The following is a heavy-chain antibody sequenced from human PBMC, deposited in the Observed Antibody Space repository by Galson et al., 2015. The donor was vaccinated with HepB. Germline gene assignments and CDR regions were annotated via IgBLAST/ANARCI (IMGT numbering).Heavy chain of an antibody. J-gene: IGHJ4*02. CDR3: AREGWEGRSSSWGYFDY. V-gene: IGHV3-30-3*01. D-gene: IGHD6-6*01. CDR1: GFTFNTYP. Sequence: SLRLSCAASGFTFNTYPMHWVRQAPGKGLEWMAVISKDGTKTDYADSVKGRFTISRDNSENTLYLRINSLRPEDTAFYYCAREGWEGRSSSWGYFDYWGQGTLVTVSS. CDR2: ISKDGTKT.